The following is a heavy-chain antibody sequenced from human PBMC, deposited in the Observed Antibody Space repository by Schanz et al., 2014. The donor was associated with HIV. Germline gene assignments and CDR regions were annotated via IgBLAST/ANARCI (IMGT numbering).Heavy chain of an antibody. CDR3: ASGNFGWQQKSPYYFDS. D-gene: IGHD3-10*01. Sequence: QVQLVQSGAEVKKPGASVKVSCKASGYTFTSYDINWVRQATGQGLEWMGWMNPNSGNTGYAQKFQGRVTMTRNTSIRTAYMELSSLRSDDTAVYFCASGNFGWQQKSPYYFDSWGQGTLVTVSS. J-gene: IGHJ4*02. CDR2: MNPNSGNT. CDR1: GYTFTSYD. V-gene: IGHV1-8*01.